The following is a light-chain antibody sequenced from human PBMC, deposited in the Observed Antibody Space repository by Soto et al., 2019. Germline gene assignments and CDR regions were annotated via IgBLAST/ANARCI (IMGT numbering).Light chain of an antibody. CDR3: QQYNNWPFT. V-gene: IGKV3-15*01. Sequence: EIVMTQSPATLSVSPGERATLSCRASQSVSSNLAWYQQKPGQAPRLLIYGASTRATGLPARFSGSGSGTEFTLTISSLQSEDFAVYYCQQYNNWPFTFSPGTKVDIK. CDR1: QSVSSN. CDR2: GAS. J-gene: IGKJ3*01.